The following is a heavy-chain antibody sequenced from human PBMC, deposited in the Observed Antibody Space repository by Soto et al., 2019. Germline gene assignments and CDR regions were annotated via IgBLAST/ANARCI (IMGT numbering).Heavy chain of an antibody. CDR2: IDWDDDK. CDR1: GFALSSSGMR. V-gene: IGHV2-70*04. J-gene: IGHJ6*02. CDR3: ARITDYYYGMDV. Sequence: SGPTLVNPTQTLTLTCTFSGFALSSSGMRVNWIRQPPGKALEWLARIDWDDDKFYSTSLKTRLTISKDTSKNQVVLTMTNMDPVYTATYYCARITDYYYGMDVWGQGTTVTVSS.